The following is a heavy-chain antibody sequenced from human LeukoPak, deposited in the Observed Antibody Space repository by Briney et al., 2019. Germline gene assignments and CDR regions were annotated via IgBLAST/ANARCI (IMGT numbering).Heavy chain of an antibody. CDR2: ISGSGGST. D-gene: IGHD4-23*01. J-gene: IGHJ4*02. Sequence: GGSLRLSCAASGFPFSSYAMIWVRQAPGKGLEWVSAISGSGGSTYYADSVKGRFTISRDNSKDTLYLQMNSLRAEDTAVYYCAKDPTVVTPGGNFDYWGQGTLVTVSS. V-gene: IGHV3-23*01. CDR1: GFPFSSYA. CDR3: AKDPTVVTPGGNFDY.